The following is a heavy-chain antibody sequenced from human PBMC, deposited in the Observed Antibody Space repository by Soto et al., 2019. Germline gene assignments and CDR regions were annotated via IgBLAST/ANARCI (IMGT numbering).Heavy chain of an antibody. J-gene: IGHJ6*02. D-gene: IGHD3-10*01. CDR1: GFTFSGAA. V-gene: IGHV3-73*02. Sequence: EVQLVESGGGLVQPGGSLKLACAASGFTFSGAAMHWVRQASGKGLEWVGGIRSKANSYATAYAASVKGRFTISRDDSKNTAYLQMNSLKTEDTAVYYCTSSPHITMVRGVTDVWGQGTTVTVSS. CDR2: IRSKANSYAT. CDR3: TSSPHITMVRGVTDV.